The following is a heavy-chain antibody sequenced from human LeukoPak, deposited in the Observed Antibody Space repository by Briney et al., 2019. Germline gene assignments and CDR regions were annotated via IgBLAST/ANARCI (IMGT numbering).Heavy chain of an antibody. CDR3: AEGLYYYDSSGYYVDYYGMDV. Sequence: GGSPRLSCAASGFTFSSYAMHWVRQAPGKGLEWVAVISYDGSNKYYADSVKGRFTISRDNSKNTLYLQMNSLRAEDTAVYYCAEGLYYYDSSGYYVDYYGMDVWGQGTTVTVSS. D-gene: IGHD3-22*01. J-gene: IGHJ6*02. V-gene: IGHV3-30-3*02. CDR2: ISYDGSNK. CDR1: GFTFSSYA.